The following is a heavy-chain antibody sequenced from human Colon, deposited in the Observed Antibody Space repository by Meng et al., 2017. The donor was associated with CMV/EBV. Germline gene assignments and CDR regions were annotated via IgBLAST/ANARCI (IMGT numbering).Heavy chain of an antibody. Sequence: ASVKVSCKASGYTFTGYYIHWLRQAPGQGLEWMGWIDPSSGATNFAQKFRGRVTMTRDTSISTAYMDLSSLGSDDTAFYYCARDFYYDTSGFPSDYWGQGTLVTVSS. V-gene: IGHV1-2*02. CDR3: ARDFYYDTSGFPSDY. CDR2: IDPSSGAT. J-gene: IGHJ4*02. D-gene: IGHD3-22*01. CDR1: GYTFTGYY.